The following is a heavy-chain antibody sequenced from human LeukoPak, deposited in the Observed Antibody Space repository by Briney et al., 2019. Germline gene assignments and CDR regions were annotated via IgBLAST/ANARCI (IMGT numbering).Heavy chain of an antibody. J-gene: IGHJ4*02. Sequence: GASVTVSCKASGYTFTSYGISWVRQAPGQGREWMGWINPNSGDTKYPQRFQGRVTMTRDTSISTAYMELRGLRSDDTAVYYCARVTFYYGWENFYYFDYWGQGTLVTVSS. D-gene: IGHD3-10*01. CDR1: GYTFTSYG. CDR2: INPNSGDT. CDR3: ARVTFYYGWENFYYFDY. V-gene: IGHV1-2*02.